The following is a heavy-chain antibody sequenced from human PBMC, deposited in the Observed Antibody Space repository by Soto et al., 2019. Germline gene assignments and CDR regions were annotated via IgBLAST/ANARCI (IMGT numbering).Heavy chain of an antibody. CDR2: ISGSGGST. D-gene: IGHD5-12*01. J-gene: IGHJ4*02. Sequence: GGSLRLSCAASGFTFSSYAMSWVRQAPGKGLEWVSAISGSGGSTYYADSVKGRFTISRDNSKNTLYLQMNSLRAEDTAVYYCAKPDIVATMGYYFDYWGQGTLVTVSS. V-gene: IGHV3-23*01. CDR1: GFTFSSYA. CDR3: AKPDIVATMGYYFDY.